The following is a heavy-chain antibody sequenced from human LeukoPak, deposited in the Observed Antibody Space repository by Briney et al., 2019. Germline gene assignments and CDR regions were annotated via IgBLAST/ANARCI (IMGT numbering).Heavy chain of an antibody. V-gene: IGHV3-30*02. CDR3: AKEYRPAYSYGYFAY. CDR1: GFTFSSFG. D-gene: IGHD5-18*01. J-gene: IGHJ4*02. CDR2: IHYDGSNK. Sequence: GGSLRLSCAASGFTFSSFGMHWVRQAPGKGLEWVAFIHYDGSNKYYADSVKGRFTISRDNSKNTLYLQMNSLRAEDTAVYYCAKEYRPAYSYGYFAYWGQGTLVTVSS.